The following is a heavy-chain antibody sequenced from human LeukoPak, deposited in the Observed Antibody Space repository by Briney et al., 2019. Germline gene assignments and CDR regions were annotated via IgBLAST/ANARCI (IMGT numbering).Heavy chain of an antibody. CDR2: MNPNSGNT. D-gene: IGHD2-15*01. CDR1: GYTFTSYD. Sequence: ASVKVSCKASGYTFTSYDINWVRQATGQGLEWMGWMNPNSGNTGYAQKFQGRVTMTRNTSISTAYMELSSLRSEDTAVYYCARAAGGTTYSYYYYYMDVWGKGTTVTISS. V-gene: IGHV1-8*02. J-gene: IGHJ6*03. CDR3: ARAAGGTTYSYYYYYMDV.